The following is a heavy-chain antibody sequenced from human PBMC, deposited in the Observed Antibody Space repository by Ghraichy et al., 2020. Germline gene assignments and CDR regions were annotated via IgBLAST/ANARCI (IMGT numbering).Heavy chain of an antibody. Sequence: GGSLRLSCEPSGFPFTSHYIYWFRKAPGKGLEWVGLIKNKVNSYTTEYAASVKGRFTISRDNSKNSLYLQMNSLRIEDTAVYYCAKSSGCWFDHWGQGTRVTGSS. CDR2: IKNKVNSYTT. D-gene: IGHD5/OR15-5a*01. J-gene: IGHJ5*02. CDR1: GFPFTSHY. V-gene: IGHV3-72*01. CDR3: AKSSGCWFDH.